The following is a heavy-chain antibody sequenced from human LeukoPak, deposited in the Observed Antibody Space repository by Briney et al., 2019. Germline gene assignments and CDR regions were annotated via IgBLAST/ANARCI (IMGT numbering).Heavy chain of an antibody. CDR1: GGSISSGSYC. CDR2: IYTSGST. Sequence: SQTLSLTCTVSGGSISSGSYCWSWIRQPAGKGLEWIGRIYTSGSTNYNPSLKSRVTISVDTSKNQFSLKLSSVTAADTAVYYCARGVGYCSSTSCYHYYGMDVWGQGTTVTVSS. J-gene: IGHJ6*02. D-gene: IGHD2-2*03. V-gene: IGHV4-61*02. CDR3: ARGVGYCSSTSCYHYYGMDV.